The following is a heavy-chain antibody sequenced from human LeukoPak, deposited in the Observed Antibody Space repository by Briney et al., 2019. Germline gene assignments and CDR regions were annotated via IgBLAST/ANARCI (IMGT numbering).Heavy chain of an antibody. D-gene: IGHD3-22*01. Sequence: PGGSLRLSCAASGFTFSSYAMSWVRQAPGKGLEWVSGISGSGGSTYYADSVKGRFTISRDNSKNTLYLQMNSLRAEDTAVYCCAKVKGYDSSGYYSFFDYWGQGTLVTVSS. CDR3: AKVKGYDSSGYYSFFDY. CDR1: GFTFSSYA. J-gene: IGHJ4*02. V-gene: IGHV3-23*01. CDR2: ISGSGGST.